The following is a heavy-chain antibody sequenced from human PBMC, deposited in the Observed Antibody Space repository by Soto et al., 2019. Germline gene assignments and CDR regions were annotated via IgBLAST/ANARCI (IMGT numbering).Heavy chain of an antibody. Sequence: GGSLRLSCAASGFIFGSYAMGWVRQAPGKGLEWVSDISASGDFTFYADSVKGRFTISRDNSKNTLYLQMNSLRADDTAVYFCAKEDGYSSSSSCPFGLDVWGQGTTVPVSS. CDR1: GFIFGSYA. D-gene: IGHD2-2*03. V-gene: IGHV3-23*01. J-gene: IGHJ6*02. CDR2: ISASGDFT. CDR3: AKEDGYSSSSSCPFGLDV.